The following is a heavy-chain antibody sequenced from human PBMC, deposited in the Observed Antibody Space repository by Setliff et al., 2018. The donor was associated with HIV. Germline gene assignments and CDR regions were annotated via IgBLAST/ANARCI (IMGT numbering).Heavy chain of an antibody. CDR1: GGSFSPYY. V-gene: IGHV4-34*10. CDR2: INHGGST. CDR3: ARLLRYCRSADCYRAFDF. D-gene: IGHD2-21*02. J-gene: IGHJ4*02. Sequence: NPSETLSLTCAVYGGSFSPYYWTWIRQPPGKGLEWVGEINHGGSTNYNPSLKSRITMSINTSEKQFYLKLNSVTAADTAVYYCARLLRYCRSADCYRAFDFWGQGTPVTVSS.